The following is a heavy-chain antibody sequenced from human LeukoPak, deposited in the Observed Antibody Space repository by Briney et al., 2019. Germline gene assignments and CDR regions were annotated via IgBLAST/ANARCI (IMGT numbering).Heavy chain of an antibody. V-gene: IGHV4-39*07. CDR2: IYYSGST. D-gene: IGHD5-24*01. Sequence: SETLSPTCTVSGGSISSSSYYWGWIRQPPGKGLEWIGSIYYSGSTYYNPSLKSRVTISVDTSKNQFSLKLSSVTAADTAVYYCARTSLSVEMSIWGQGTLVTVSS. CDR3: ARTSLSVEMSI. CDR1: GGSISSSSYY. J-gene: IGHJ4*02.